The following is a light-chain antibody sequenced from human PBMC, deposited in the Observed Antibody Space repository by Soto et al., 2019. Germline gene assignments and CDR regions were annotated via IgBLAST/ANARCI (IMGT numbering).Light chain of an antibody. Sequence: QSVVTQQPSLTGSPGGTVTLTCASSTAAVTSGHYPYWFQQKPGQAPRTLIYDTSSKRSWTPGRFSGSRLWGKAALTLSGAQPEDESDYSCLLSYSGARVFGGGTKLTVL. V-gene: IGLV7-46*01. J-gene: IGLJ2*01. CDR2: DTS. CDR3: LLSYSGARV. CDR1: TAAVTSGHY.